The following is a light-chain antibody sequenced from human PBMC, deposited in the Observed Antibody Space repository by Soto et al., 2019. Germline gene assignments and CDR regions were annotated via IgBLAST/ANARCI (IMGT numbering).Light chain of an antibody. Sequence: QSALTQPPSASGSPGQSVTISCTGTSSDVGGYNYVSWYQQYPGKVPKLMVYEVNKRPSGVPDRFSGSKSGNTASLTVSGLQAEDEADYYCTPYAGGNNFFGTGTKLTVL. CDR2: EVN. V-gene: IGLV2-8*01. CDR3: TPYAGGNNF. CDR1: SSDVGGYNY. J-gene: IGLJ1*01.